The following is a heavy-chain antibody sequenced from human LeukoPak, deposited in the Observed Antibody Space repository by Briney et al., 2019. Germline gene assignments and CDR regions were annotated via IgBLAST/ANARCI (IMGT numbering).Heavy chain of an antibody. CDR1: GFTVSDNY. Sequence: PGGSLRLSCAASGFTVSDNYMSWVRQAPGKGLEWVAVIYSGGTTYYAASVKGRFTISRDNSKNTLYLQMNSLRAEDTAVYYCAKGYGDKGDYFDYWGQGTLVTVSS. V-gene: IGHV3-66*02. J-gene: IGHJ4*02. D-gene: IGHD4-17*01. CDR2: IYSGGTT. CDR3: AKGYGDKGDYFDY.